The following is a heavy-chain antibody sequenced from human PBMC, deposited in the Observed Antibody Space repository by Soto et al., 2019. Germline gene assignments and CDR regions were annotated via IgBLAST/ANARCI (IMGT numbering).Heavy chain of an antibody. Sequence: EVQLLESGGGLVQPGGSLRLSCAASGFSFSDYSMTWVRQTPGRGLEWVSTLTPAGTTFYSDSVKGRFTISRDNNRNTLSLQMFNLRAEDTARYYCAKRATMVPTPGNYFDCWGQGTLVTVSS. CDR3: AKRATMVPTPGNYFDC. J-gene: IGHJ4*02. V-gene: IGHV3-23*01. CDR1: GFSFSDYS. CDR2: LTPAGTT. D-gene: IGHD2-15*01.